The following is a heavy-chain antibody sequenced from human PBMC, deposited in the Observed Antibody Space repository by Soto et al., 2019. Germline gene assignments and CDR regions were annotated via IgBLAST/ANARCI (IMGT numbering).Heavy chain of an antibody. CDR3: ARESRDAVYYYYCMDV. CDR1: GGTFSSYA. Sequence: YSVKVSCKASGGTFSSYAISWVRQAPGQGLEWMGEIIPICRTANYAQNFHAKVTITADESTSTAYRELSSLRSEDKAVYYCARESRDAVYYYYCMDVWGQGTTVTVSS. V-gene: IGHV1-69*13. J-gene: IGHJ6*02. D-gene: IGHD4-17*01. CDR2: IIPICRTA.